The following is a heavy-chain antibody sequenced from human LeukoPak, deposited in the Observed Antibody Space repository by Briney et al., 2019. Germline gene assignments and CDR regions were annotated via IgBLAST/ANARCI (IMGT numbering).Heavy chain of an antibody. D-gene: IGHD3-10*01. CDR3: ARDLGYGSGSHNWFDP. J-gene: IGHJ5*02. CDR1: GYTFTSYG. V-gene: IGHV1-18*04. CDR2: ISAYNGNT. Sequence: VASVKVSFEASGYTFTSYGISWVRQAPGQGLEWMGWISAYNGNTNYAQKLQGRVTMTTDASTSTAYMELRSLRSDDTAVYYCARDLGYGSGSHNWFDPWGQGTLVTVSS.